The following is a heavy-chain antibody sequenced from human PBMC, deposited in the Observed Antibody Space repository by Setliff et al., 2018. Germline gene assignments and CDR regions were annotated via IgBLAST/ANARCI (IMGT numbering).Heavy chain of an antibody. D-gene: IGHD3-16*02. CDR1: GFTFSGSA. J-gene: IGHJ3*02. V-gene: IGHV3-73*01. CDR3: TRSLLRAFDI. CDR2: IRSKANSYAT. Sequence: PGGSLRLSCAASGFTFSGSAMHWVRQASGKGLEWVGRIRSKANSYATAYAASVKGRFTISRDDSKNTAYLQMNSLKTEDTAVYYRTRSLLRAFDIWGQGTMVTVSS.